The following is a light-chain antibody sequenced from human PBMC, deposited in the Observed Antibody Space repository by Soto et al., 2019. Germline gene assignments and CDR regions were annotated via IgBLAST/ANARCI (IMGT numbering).Light chain of an antibody. CDR1: SSDVGDYNY. Sequence: QSALTQPRSVSGSPGQSVTISCTGTSSDVGDYNYVSWYQQHPGKAPKLMIYDVSKRPSGVPDRFSGSKSGNTASLTISGLQAEDEADYYCCSYAGGYYVFGTGTKVTVL. J-gene: IGLJ1*01. V-gene: IGLV2-11*01. CDR3: CSYAGGYYV. CDR2: DVS.